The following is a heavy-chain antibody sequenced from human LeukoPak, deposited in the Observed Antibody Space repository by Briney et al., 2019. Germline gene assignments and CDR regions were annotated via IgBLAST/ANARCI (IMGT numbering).Heavy chain of an antibody. V-gene: IGHV1-2*02. D-gene: IGHD6-13*01. CDR1: GYTFTGYY. J-gene: IGHJ4*02. Sequence: ASVKVSCKASGYTFTGYYMHWVRQAPGQGLEWMGWINPNSGGTNYAQKFQGRVTMTRDTSISTAYMELSRLRSDDTAVYYCARDLSMAAAGGDYWGQGTLVTVSS. CDR3: ARDLSMAAAGGDY. CDR2: INPNSGGT.